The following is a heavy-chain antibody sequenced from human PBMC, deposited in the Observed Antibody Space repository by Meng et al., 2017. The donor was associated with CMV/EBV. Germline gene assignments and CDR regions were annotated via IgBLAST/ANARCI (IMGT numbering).Heavy chain of an antibody. CDR1: GDSVSSNSAA. D-gene: IGHD3-16*01. V-gene: IGHV6-1*01. J-gene: IGHJ4*02. CDR2: TYYRSKWYN. CDR3: AVNVGGAFDY. Sequence: QLQLHHSVPGLLNPPPTTSLTCAIPGDSVSSNSAAWNWIRQSPSRGLEWLGRTYYRSKWYNDYAVSVKSRITINPDTSKNQFSLQLNSVTPEDTAVYYCAVNVGGAFDYWGQGTLVTVSS.